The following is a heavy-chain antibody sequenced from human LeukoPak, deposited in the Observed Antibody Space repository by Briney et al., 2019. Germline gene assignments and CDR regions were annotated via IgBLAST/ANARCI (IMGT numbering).Heavy chain of an antibody. CDR1: GFTFSSYS. J-gene: IGHJ4*02. V-gene: IGHV3-21*01. CDR3: ARDYGDDEGY. Sequence: GGSLRLSCAASGFTFSSYSMNWVRRAPGKGLEWVSSISSSSSNIYYADSVKGRFTISRDNAKNSLYLQMTSLRAEDTAVYYWARDYGDDEGYWGQGTLVTVSS. D-gene: IGHD4-17*01. CDR2: ISSSSSNI.